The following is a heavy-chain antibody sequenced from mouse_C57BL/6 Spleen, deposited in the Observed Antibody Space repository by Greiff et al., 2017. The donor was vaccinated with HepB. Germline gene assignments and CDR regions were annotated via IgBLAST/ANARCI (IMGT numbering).Heavy chain of an antibody. V-gene: IGHV1-15*01. CDR1: GYTFTDYE. CDR3: TRGDYDGPWFAY. D-gene: IGHD2-4*01. J-gene: IGHJ3*01. CDR2: IDPETGGT. Sequence: VQLQQSGAELVRPGASVTLSCKASGYTFTDYEMHWVKQTPVHGLEWIGAIDPETGGTAYNQKFKGKAILTADKSSSTAYMERRSLTSEDSAVYYCTRGDYDGPWFAYWGQGTLVTVSA.